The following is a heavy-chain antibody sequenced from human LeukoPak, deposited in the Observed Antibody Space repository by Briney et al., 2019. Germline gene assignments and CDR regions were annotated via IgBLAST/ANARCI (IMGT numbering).Heavy chain of an antibody. V-gene: IGHV3-53*01. Sequence: GGSLRLSCEASEVTVTNNYMSWVRQAPGKGLQWVSVIYPGGNIYYADSVRGRFIISRDNSKNTLSLQMNSLTAGDTGVYYCVRGPRYYDDSGFHYGVFDIWGQGTLVTVSS. D-gene: IGHD3-22*01. CDR1: EVTVTNNY. J-gene: IGHJ3*02. CDR3: VRGPRYYDDSGFHYGVFDI. CDR2: IYPGGNI.